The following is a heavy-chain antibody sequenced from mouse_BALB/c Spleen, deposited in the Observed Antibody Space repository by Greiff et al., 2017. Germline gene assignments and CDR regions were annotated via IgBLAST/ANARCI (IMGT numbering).Heavy chain of an antibody. CDR1: GFAFSSYD. CDR3: ARPLFYYYAMDY. Sequence: EVQLVESGGGLVKPGGSLKLSCAASGFAFSSYDMSWVRQTPEKRLEWVAYISSGGGSTYYPDTVKGRFTISRDNAKNTLYLQMSSLKSEDTAMYYCARPLFYYYAMDYWGQGTSVTVSS. J-gene: IGHJ4*01. D-gene: IGHD6-2*01. V-gene: IGHV5-12-1*01. CDR2: ISSGGGST.